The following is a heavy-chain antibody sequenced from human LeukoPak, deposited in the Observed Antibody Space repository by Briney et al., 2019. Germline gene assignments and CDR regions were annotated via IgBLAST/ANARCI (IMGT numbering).Heavy chain of an antibody. V-gene: IGHV1-46*01. CDR1: GYTFTSCY. CDR2: INPSGGTT. J-gene: IGHJ4*02. Sequence: ASVKVSCKASGYTFTSCYMHWVRQAPGQGLQWMGIINPSGGTTTYAQKFQGRVTMTRDTSTSTVYMELTSLRSEDTAVYYCARDLGVTGSDYWGQGTLVTVSS. D-gene: IGHD3-9*01. CDR3: ARDLGVTGSDY.